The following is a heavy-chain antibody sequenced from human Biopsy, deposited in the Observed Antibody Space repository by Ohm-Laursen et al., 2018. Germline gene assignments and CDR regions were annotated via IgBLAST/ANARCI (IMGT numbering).Heavy chain of an antibody. CDR3: ATGPVQMVYANLRGEFAS. J-gene: IGHJ5*02. D-gene: IGHD2-8*01. CDR2: ISASSSYI. CDR1: GFTFGEHP. Sequence: SLRLSCTASGFTFGEHPMTWVRQAPGKGLEWVSSISASSSYIYYADSVKGRFTVSKENGKNSLYLHMNSLRAEDTAVYYCATGPVQMVYANLRGEFASWGQGALVTVSS. V-gene: IGHV3-21*01.